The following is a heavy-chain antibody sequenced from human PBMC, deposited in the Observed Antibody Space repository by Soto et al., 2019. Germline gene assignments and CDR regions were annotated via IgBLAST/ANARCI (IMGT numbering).Heavy chain of an antibody. CDR3: ARVVPEAREWFDP. CDR2: IYYSGST. J-gene: IGHJ5*02. V-gene: IGHV4-30-4*01. Sequence: QVQLQESGPGLVKPSQTLSLTCTVSGGSISSGDYYWSWIRQPPGKGLEWIGYIYYSGSTYYNPYLRSRVTISVDPSKNQFSLKRSSVTAADTAVYYCARVVPEAREWFDPWGQGTLVTVAS. D-gene: IGHD2-2*01. CDR1: GGSISSGDYY.